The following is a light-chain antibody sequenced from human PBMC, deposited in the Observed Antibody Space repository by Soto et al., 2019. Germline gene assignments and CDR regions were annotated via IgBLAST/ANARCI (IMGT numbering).Light chain of an antibody. J-gene: IGKJ4*01. V-gene: IGKV1-39*01. CDR2: AAS. Sequence: DIQMTQSPSSLSASVGDRVTITCRAGQYIGRYLNWYQQKPGKAPKLLIYAASSLHSGVPSRFSGSGSGTDFTLTISSLQAEDVAVYYCQQYYATPLTFGGGTKVDIK. CDR3: QQYYATPLT. CDR1: QYIGRY.